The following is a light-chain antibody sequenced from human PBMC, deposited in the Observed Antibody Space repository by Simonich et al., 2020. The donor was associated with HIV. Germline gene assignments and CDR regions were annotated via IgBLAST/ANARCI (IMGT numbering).Light chain of an antibody. CDR2: LWS. V-gene: IGKV2-28*01. J-gene: IGKJ2*01. CDR1: QSLLHRNGYNY. Sequence: DIVMTQSPLPLPVTPGEPASISCRTSQSLLHRNGYNYLDWYLQKPGQSPQPMIYLWSNRASGVPDRFIGSGSGTDFTLKISRMEAEDVGVYYCMQGLLTPYTFGQGTKLEIK. CDR3: MQGLLTPYT.